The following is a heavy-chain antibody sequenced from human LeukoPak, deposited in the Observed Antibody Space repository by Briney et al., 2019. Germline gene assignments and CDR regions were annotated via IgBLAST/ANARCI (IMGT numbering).Heavy chain of an antibody. CDR3: ARENIRDLGVFDY. CDR2: IIPIFGTA. D-gene: IGHD3-16*01. V-gene: IGHV1-69*01. CDR1: RGTFSGYA. J-gene: IGHJ4*02. Sequence: GASVKVSCKASRGTFSGYAISWVRQAPGQGLEWMGGIIPIFGTANYAQKFHGRVTITADESTSTAYMELSSLRSEDTAVYYCARENIRDLGVFDYWGQGTLVTVSS.